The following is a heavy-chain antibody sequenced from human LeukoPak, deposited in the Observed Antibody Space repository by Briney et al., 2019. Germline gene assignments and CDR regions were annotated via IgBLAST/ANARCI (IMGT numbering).Heavy chain of an antibody. J-gene: IGHJ3*02. Sequence: PSETLSLTCTVSGGSISSGSYYWRWIRQPAGKGLEWIGRIYTSGSTNYNPSLKSRVTISVDTSKNQFSLKLSSVTAADTAVYYCAREEETGAFDIWGQGTMVTVSS. V-gene: IGHV4-61*02. CDR1: GGSISSGSYY. CDR2: IYTSGST. D-gene: IGHD7-27*01. CDR3: AREEETGAFDI.